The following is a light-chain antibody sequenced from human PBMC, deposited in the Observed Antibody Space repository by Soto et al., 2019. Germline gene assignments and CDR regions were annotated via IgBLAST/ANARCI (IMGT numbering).Light chain of an antibody. J-gene: IGKJ1*01. CDR1: QGVGTY. Sequence: EIVLTQSPATLSLSPGERATLSCRASQGVGTYLAWYQQKPGQAPRLLIHDASYRATGIPARFSGSGSGTDFTLTISSLEPEDFAVYYCQQYNNWPRTFGQGTKVEIK. V-gene: IGKV3-11*01. CDR2: DAS. CDR3: QQYNNWPRT.